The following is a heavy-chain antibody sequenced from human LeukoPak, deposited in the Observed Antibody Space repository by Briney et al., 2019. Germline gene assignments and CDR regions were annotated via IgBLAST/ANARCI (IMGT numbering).Heavy chain of an antibody. CDR3: ARVRTWDRYYFDC. CDR2: ISYDGSNK. D-gene: IGHD1-26*01. V-gene: IGHV3-30*03. Sequence: GGSLRLSCAASGFTFSSYGMHWVRQAPGKGLEWVAVISYDGSNKYYADSVKGRFTISRDNSKNTLYLQMNSLRAEDTAVYYCARVRTWDRYYFDCWGQGTLVTVSS. CDR1: GFTFSSYG. J-gene: IGHJ4*02.